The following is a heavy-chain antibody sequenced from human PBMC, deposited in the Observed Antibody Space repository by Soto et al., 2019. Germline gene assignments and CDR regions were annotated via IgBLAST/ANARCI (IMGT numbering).Heavy chain of an antibody. CDR1: GFTFSSYG. CDR3: ARDRPGIAPPWDY. J-gene: IGHJ4*02. D-gene: IGHD6-13*01. Sequence: QVQLVESGGGVVQPGRSLRLSCAASGFTFSSYGMHWVRQAPGKGLEWVAVIWYDGSNKYYADSVKGRFTISRDNSKNTLYLQMNSLIAEDTAVYYCARDRPGIAPPWDYWGQGTLVTVSS. CDR2: IWYDGSNK. V-gene: IGHV3-33*01.